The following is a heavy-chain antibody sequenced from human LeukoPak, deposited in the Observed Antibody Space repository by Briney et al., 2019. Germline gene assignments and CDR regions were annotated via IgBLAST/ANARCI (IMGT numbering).Heavy chain of an antibody. Sequence: PGGSLRLSCAASGFTVSSNYMSWVRQAPGKGLEWVSVIYSSGTTYYADSVKGRFTISRDNSKNTLYLQMNSLRAEDMAVYYCGRDLGGRSGYWGQGTLVTVSS. CDR3: GRDLGGRSGY. J-gene: IGHJ4*02. D-gene: IGHD1-26*01. CDR1: GFTVSSNY. CDR2: IYSSGTT. V-gene: IGHV3-53*01.